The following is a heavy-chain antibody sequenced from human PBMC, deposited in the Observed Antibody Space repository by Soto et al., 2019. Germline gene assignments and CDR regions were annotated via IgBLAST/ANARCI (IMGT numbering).Heavy chain of an antibody. CDR3: ARSPRSSPYFDY. CDR2: IYPGDHET. V-gene: IGHV5-51*01. CDR1: GYTFSNFW. D-gene: IGHD6-13*01. Sequence: GESLKISCQSSGYTFSNFWIGWVRQLPGKGLEWMGIIYPGDHETRYSPSFHGKVTISADRSINTAYLQWNSLEASDTAFYFCARSPRSSPYFDYWGQGALVTVSS. J-gene: IGHJ4*02.